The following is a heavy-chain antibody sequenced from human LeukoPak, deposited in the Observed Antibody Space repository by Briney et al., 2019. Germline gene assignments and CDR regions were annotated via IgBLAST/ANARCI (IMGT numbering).Heavy chain of an antibody. CDR1: GGTFSSYA. V-gene: IGHV1-69*13. D-gene: IGHD3-10*01. CDR2: IIPIFGTA. J-gene: IGHJ3*02. CDR3: ARSGDLGAFDI. Sequence: GASVKVSCKASGGTFSSYAISWVRQAPGQGLEWMGGIIPIFGTANYAQKFQGRVTITADESTSTAYMELSSLRSEDTAEYYCARSGDLGAFDIWGQGTMVTVSS.